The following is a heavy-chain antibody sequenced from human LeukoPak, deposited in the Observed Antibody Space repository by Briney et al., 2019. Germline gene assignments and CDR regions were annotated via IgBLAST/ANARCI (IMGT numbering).Heavy chain of an antibody. CDR3: AHFSVSYYYGSGSYYPSDY. CDR2: IYWDGDK. D-gene: IGHD3-10*01. CDR1: GFSLRTRGVG. J-gene: IGHJ4*02. Sequence: SGPTLVNPTQTLTLTCTFSGFSLRTRGVGVGWIRQPPGKALVWLALIYWDGDKRYSPSLKSRLTITKDTSKNQVVLTMTNMDPVDTATYYCAHFSVSYYYGSGSYYPSDYWGQGTLVTVSS. V-gene: IGHV2-5*02.